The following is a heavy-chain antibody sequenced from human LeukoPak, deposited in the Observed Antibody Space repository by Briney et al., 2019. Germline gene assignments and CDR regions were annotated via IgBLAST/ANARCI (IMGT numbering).Heavy chain of an antibody. V-gene: IGHV4-4*09. CDR1: GGSISNNY. Sequence: SETLSLTCTVSGGSISNNYWSWIQQPPGKGLEWIGYIYTSGATNYNPSLKSRVTISLDTSKNQFSLKLSSVTAADTAVYYCARRAGGPFYCHSSDNRRAFDIWGQGTMVTVSS. CDR3: ARRAGGPFYCHSSDNRRAFDI. D-gene: IGHD3-22*01. J-gene: IGHJ3*02. CDR2: IYTSGAT.